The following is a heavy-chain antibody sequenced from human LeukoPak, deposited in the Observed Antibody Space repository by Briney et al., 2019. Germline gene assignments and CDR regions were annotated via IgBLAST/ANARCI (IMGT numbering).Heavy chain of an antibody. CDR3: AREDSGFVPYYFDY. CDR1: GFTFSSYA. CDR2: ISYDGSNK. J-gene: IGHJ4*02. V-gene: IGHV3-30-3*01. D-gene: IGHD3-22*01. Sequence: PGGSLRLSCAASGFTFSSYAMHWVRQAPGKGLEWVAVISYDGSNKYYADSVKGRFTISRDNSKNTLYLQMNSLRAEDTAVYYYAREDSGFVPYYFDYWGQGTLVTVSS.